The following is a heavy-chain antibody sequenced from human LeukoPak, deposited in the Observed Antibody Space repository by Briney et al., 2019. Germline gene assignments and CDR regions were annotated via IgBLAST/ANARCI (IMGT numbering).Heavy chain of an antibody. CDR1: GFTFSSYA. D-gene: IGHD3-22*01. Sequence: GGSLRLSCAASGFTFSSYAMSWVRQAPGKGLEWVSVVSGSGGSTYYADSVKGRFTISRDNSKNTLYLQMNSLRAEDTAVYYCAKNEVVTIDYWGQGTLVTVSS. V-gene: IGHV3-23*01. J-gene: IGHJ4*02. CDR2: VSGSGGST. CDR3: AKNEVVTIDY.